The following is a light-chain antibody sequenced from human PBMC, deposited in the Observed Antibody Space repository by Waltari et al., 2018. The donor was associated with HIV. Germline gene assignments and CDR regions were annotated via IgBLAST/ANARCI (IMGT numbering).Light chain of an antibody. CDR1: SSNIGSNY. CDR2: TNN. J-gene: IGLJ3*02. CDR3: AAWDDSLNGWV. V-gene: IGLV1-47*01. Sequence: QSVLTQPPSTSGTPGQRVTISCSGSSSNIGSNYIYWYRQVPGTTPKLLIYTNNRRPSGVPDRFSGSRSGTSAFLASSGLRSGDEADYYCAAWDDSLNGWVFGGGTKLTVL.